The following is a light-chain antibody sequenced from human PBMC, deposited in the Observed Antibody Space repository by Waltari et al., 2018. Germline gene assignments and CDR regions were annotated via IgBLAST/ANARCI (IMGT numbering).Light chain of an antibody. Sequence: QLVLTQSPSASASLGASVKLNCPLSRGHSSYAIAWHQQQPEKGARYLMNINSDGSHKKGDGIPDRFSGSSSGTERFLTISSLQSEDEGDYYCQTWGTGFQVFGTGTKVTVL. CDR1: RGHSSYA. CDR2: INSDGSH. J-gene: IGLJ1*01. V-gene: IGLV4-69*01. CDR3: QTWGTGFQV.